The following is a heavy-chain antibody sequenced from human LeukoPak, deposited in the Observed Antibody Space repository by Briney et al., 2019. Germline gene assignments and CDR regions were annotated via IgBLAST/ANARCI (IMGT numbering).Heavy chain of an antibody. J-gene: IGHJ4*02. CDR1: RGSISSYY. Sequence: SGTLSLTFTVSRGSISSYYWSWIRPPPGKGPAGVGFIYYSGSTKYNPSLQSRVTMSFDTAKNELSLRLNSVTTADTAVYYCARGHGRSSSWNPPNFEYWGQGKLVTVSS. CDR3: ARGHGRSSSWNPPNFEY. D-gene: IGHD6-13*01. CDR2: IYYSGST. V-gene: IGHV4-59*01.